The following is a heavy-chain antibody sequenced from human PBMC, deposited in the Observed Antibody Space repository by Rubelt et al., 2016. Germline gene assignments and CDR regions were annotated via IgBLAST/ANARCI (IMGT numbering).Heavy chain of an antibody. J-gene: IGHJ3*02. V-gene: IGHV4-39*07. Sequence: QLQLQESGPGLVKPSETLSLTCTVSGGSISSSSYYWGWIRQPPGKGLEWIGSIYHSGSTYYNPSLKSRVTISVETSKNQFALKLSSVTAADTAVYYCARDPEFGGVIDYAFDIWGQGTMVTVSS. CDR1: GGSISSSSYY. CDR2: IYHSGST. D-gene: IGHD3-16*02. CDR3: ARDPEFGGVIDYAFDI.